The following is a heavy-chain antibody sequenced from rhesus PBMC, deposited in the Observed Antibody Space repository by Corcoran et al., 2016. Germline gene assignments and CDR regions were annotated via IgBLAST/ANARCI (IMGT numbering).Heavy chain of an antibody. D-gene: IGHD6S26*01. Sequence: EVQLVETGGGLVQPGGSLKLSCAASGFTFSSYGMSWVRQAPGKGLEWVSAINSGGGSTYYTDSVKGRFTISKENAKNTLYLQMDSLRAEDTAVYYCARDRYSSGWSYFDYWGQGVLVTVSS. J-gene: IGHJ4*01. CDR1: GFTFSSYG. CDR3: ARDRYSSGWSYFDY. CDR2: INSGGGST. V-gene: IGHV3-8*01.